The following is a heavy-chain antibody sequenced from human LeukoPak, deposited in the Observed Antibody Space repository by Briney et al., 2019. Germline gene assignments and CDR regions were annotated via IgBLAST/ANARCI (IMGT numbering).Heavy chain of an antibody. Sequence: ASVKVSCKASGYTFTGYYMHWVRQAPGQGLEWMGWINPNSGGTNYAQKFQGRVTMTRDTSISTAYMELSRLRSDDTAVYYCARRCGGDCYYFDYWGQGTLSPSPQ. D-gene: IGHD2-21*02. J-gene: IGHJ4*02. CDR1: GYTFTGYY. V-gene: IGHV1-2*02. CDR2: INPNSGGT. CDR3: ARRCGGDCYYFDY.